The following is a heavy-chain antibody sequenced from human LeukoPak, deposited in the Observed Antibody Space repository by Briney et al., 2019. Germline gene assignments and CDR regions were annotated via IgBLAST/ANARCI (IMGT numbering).Heavy chain of an antibody. V-gene: IGHV4-39*07. J-gene: IGHJ5*02. CDR2: LYYSGST. CDR1: GVSISSSSYY. D-gene: IGHD6-19*01. Sequence: SETLSLTCTVSGVSISSSSYYWGWIRQAPGKGLEWIGSLYYSGSTFYNPSLQSRVTLSVDTSKNHFSLKMNSVTAADTAVYYCAKAVAWRRFDPWGQGTLVTVPS. CDR3: AKAVAWRRFDP.